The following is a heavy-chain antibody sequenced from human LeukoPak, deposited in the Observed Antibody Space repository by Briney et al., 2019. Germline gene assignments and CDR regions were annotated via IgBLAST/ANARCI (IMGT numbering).Heavy chain of an antibody. CDR2: ISSSSSTI. D-gene: IGHD3-9*01. V-gene: IGHV3-11*04. J-gene: IGHJ6*03. CDR1: GFTFSDYY. CDR3: ARGPGNYDILIAYYMDV. Sequence: GGSLRLSCAASGFTFSDYYMSWIRQAPGKGLEWVSYISSSSSTIYYADSVKDRFTISRDNAKNSLYLQMNSQRAEDTAVYYCARGPGNYDILIAYYMDVWGKGTTVTVS.